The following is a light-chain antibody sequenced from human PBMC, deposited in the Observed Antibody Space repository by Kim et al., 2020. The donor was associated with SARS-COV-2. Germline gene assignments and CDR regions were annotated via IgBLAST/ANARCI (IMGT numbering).Light chain of an antibody. Sequence: EIVLTQSPGTLSLSPGERATLSCRASQIISNNYLGWYQQKPGQAPRLVIYAASSRAPGIPNRFSGSGSGADFTLTISRLEPEDFAVYYCHQYGSSPRTFGQGTEVDIK. CDR2: AAS. CDR3: HQYGSSPRT. V-gene: IGKV3-20*01. CDR1: QIISNNY. J-gene: IGKJ1*01.